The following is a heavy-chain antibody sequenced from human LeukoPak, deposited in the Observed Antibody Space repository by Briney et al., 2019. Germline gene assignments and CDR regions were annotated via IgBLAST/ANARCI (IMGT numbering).Heavy chain of an antibody. CDR1: GGSISSYY. CDR3: ARSFYNTGGWFDP. J-gene: IGHJ5*02. D-gene: IGHD5-24*01. V-gene: IGHV4-59*01. CDR2: IYYSGST. Sequence: SETLSLTCTVSGGSISSYYWSWIRRPPGKGLEWIGYIYYSGSTNYNPSLKSRVTISVDTSKNQFSLKLSSVTAADTAVYYCARSFYNTGGWFDPWGQGTLVTVSS.